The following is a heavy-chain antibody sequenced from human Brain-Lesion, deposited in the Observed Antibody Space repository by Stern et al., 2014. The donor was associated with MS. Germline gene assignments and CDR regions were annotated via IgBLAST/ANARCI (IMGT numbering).Heavy chain of an antibody. J-gene: IGHJ4*02. V-gene: IGHV1-24*01. CDR3: ATLSPGAGGNYYRHFDY. D-gene: IGHD1-26*01. Sequence: VQLLESGAEVKKPGASVKVSCKVSGYTLTELSMHWVRQAARKGLEWMGGFDPEDGETIYAQKFQGRVTMTEDTSTDTAYMELSSLRSEDTAVYYCATLSPGAGGNYYRHFDYWGQGTLVTVSS. CDR2: FDPEDGET. CDR1: GYTLTELS.